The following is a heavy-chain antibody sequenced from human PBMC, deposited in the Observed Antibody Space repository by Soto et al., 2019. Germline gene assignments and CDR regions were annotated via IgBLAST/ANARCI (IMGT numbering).Heavy chain of an antibody. CDR2: ISSSSNTK. CDR3: ARDIDG. J-gene: IGHJ4*02. Sequence: HPGGSLRLSCAASGFTFSSYSMNWVRQAPGKGLEWVSNISSSSNTKFYAETVKGRFTISRDNARNSLYLQMNSLRAEDTAVYYCARDIDGGGQGTLVTVSS. CDR1: GFTFSSYS. V-gene: IGHV3-48*01. D-gene: IGHD2-15*01.